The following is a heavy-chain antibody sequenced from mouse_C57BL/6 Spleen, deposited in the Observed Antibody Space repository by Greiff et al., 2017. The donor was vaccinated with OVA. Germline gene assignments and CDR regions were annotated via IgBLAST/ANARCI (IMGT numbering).Heavy chain of an antibody. D-gene: IGHD2-5*01. J-gene: IGHJ4*01. CDR1: GYTFTSYW. CDR2: IYPGSGST. CDR3: ARAGYSNFEAMDY. V-gene: IGHV1-55*01. Sequence: VQLQQPGAELVKPGASVKMSCKASGYTFTSYWITWVKQRPGQGLEWIGDIYPGSGSTNYNEKFKSKATLTVDTSYSTAYMQLSSLTSEDSAVYYCARAGYSNFEAMDYWGQGTSVTVSS.